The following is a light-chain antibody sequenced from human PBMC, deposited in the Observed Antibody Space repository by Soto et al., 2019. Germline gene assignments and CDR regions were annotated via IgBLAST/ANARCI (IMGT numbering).Light chain of an antibody. J-gene: IGLJ2*01. CDR3: SSFAGSNTDVV. V-gene: IGLV2-8*01. CDR1: SSDVGAYDY. CDR2: EVS. Sequence: QSALTQPPSASGSPGQSVTISCTGTSSDVGAYDYVSWYQQHPDKAPKLMIYEVSKRPSGVPDRFSGSKSGNTASLTVSGLQAEDEADYYCSSFAGSNTDVVFGRGTKLTVL.